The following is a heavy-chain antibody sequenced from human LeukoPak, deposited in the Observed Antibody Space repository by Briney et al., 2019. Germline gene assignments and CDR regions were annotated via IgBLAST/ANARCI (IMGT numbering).Heavy chain of an antibody. CDR3: AKGSSGWCNDY. V-gene: IGHV3-23*01. Sequence: GGSLRLSCAASGFTFSSYAMSWVRQAPGRGLECVSTISGSGKNTFYTDSVKGRFTIYRDSSKNTLYLQMNSLRAEDTAVYYCAKGSSGWCNDYWGQGTLVTVSS. CDR1: GFTFSSYA. CDR2: ISGSGKNT. D-gene: IGHD6-19*01. J-gene: IGHJ4*02.